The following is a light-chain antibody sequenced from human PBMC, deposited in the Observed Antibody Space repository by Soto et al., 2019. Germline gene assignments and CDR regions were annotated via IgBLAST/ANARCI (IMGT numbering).Light chain of an antibody. CDR3: QHYNSYSEA. J-gene: IGKJ1*01. Sequence: DIQMTQSPSSLSASVGDRVTITCQASHDVSNYLNWYRQEPGKAPSLLIYDASVLETGVPSRFSGSGSGTEFTLTISSLQPDDFATYCCQHYNSYSEAFGQGTKVDI. V-gene: IGKV1-33*01. CDR2: DAS. CDR1: HDVSNY.